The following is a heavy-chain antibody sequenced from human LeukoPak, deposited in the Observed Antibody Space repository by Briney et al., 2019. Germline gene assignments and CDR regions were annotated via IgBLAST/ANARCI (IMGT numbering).Heavy chain of an antibody. CDR3: ARARAYYDSSGYLNWFDP. J-gene: IGHJ5*02. CDR2: TYYRSKLYN. CDR1: GDSVSSNSAA. V-gene: IGHV6-1*01. Sequence: PSQTLSLTCALSGDSVSSNSAAWNWIRQSPSRGLEWLVRTYYRSKLYNDYAVSAKSRITINPDTYKNQFSLKLNSVTPEDTAVYYCARARAYYDSSGYLNWFDPWGQGTLVTVSS. D-gene: IGHD3-22*01.